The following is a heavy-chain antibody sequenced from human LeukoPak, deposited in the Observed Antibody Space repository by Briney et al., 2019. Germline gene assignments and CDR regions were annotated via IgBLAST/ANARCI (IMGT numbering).Heavy chain of an antibody. Sequence: SETLSLTCTVSGYSINSSYYWTWIRQPPGKGLEWIGHIYYSGNTIYNPSLKSRVTISVDTSKNQFSLKLTSVTTADTAVYYCAGEDYFDSSGYASWRFDIWGQGTMVTVSS. CDR2: IYYSGNT. CDR3: AGEDYFDSSGYASWRFDI. CDR1: GYSINSSYY. V-gene: IGHV4-59*01. D-gene: IGHD3-22*01. J-gene: IGHJ3*02.